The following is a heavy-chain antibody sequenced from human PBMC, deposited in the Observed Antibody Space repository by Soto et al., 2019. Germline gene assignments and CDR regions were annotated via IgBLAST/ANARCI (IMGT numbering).Heavy chain of an antibody. V-gene: IGHV1-3*01. CDR2: INAGNGNT. D-gene: IGHD6-19*01. CDR3: ARDLRASPVAGNGGYFQH. CDR1: GYTFTSYA. J-gene: IGHJ1*01. Sequence: ASVKVSCKASGYTFTSYAMHWVRQAPGQRLEWMGWINAGNGNTKYSQKFQGRVTITRDTSASTAYMELSSLRSEDTAVYYCARDLRASPVAGNGGYFQHWGQGTLVTVSS.